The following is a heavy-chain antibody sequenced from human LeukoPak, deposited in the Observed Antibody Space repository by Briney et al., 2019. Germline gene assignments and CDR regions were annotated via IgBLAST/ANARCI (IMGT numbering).Heavy chain of an antibody. CDR1: GGSFSGYY. CDR2: IYYSGST. V-gene: IGHV4-39*01. CDR3: ARLRRTAAGTHAGWFDP. Sequence: SETLSLTCAVYGGSFSGYYWGWIRQPPGKGLEWIGSIYYSGSTYYNPSLKSRVTISVDTSKNQFSLKLSSVTAADTAVYYCARLRRTAAGTHAGWFDPWGQGTLVTVSS. D-gene: IGHD6-13*01. J-gene: IGHJ5*02.